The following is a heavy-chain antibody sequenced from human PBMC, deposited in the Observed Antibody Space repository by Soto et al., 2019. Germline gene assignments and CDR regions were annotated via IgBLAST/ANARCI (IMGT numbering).Heavy chain of an antibody. V-gene: IGHV3-48*02. CDR2: ISSSSSSI. CDR3: AREEEGLYYYDSSGESPFDY. J-gene: IGHJ4*02. Sequence: GGSLILSCAASGFTFSSYSMSWVRQAPGKGLEWVSYISSSSSSIYYADSVKGRFTISRDNAKNSLYLQMNSLRDEDTAVYYCAREEEGLYYYDSSGESPFDYWGQGTLVTVSS. CDR1: GFTFSSYS. D-gene: IGHD3-22*01.